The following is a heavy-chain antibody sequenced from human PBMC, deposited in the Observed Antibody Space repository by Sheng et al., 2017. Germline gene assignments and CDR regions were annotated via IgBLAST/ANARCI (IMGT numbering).Heavy chain of an antibody. Sequence: QVQLQESGPGLVKAFRRPCPSPALSLVAPSVVTTGAGSGSPPGRDWSGLGVSIPVGAPTTTPPSKSRVTMSVDTSKNQFSLKLSSVTAADTAVYYCARERYQPLKGYYMDVWGKGTTVTVSS. V-gene: IGHV4-4*07. J-gene: IGHJ6*03. CDR1: VAPSVVTT. CDR3: ARERYQPLKGYYMDV. D-gene: IGHD2-2*01. CDR2: SIPVGAP.